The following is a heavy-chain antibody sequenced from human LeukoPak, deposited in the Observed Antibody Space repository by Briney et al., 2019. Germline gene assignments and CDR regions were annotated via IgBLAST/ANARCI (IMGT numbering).Heavy chain of an antibody. Sequence: PGGTLRLSCAASGFTFNDYAMHWVRQAPGKGLEWVSLISGDGGSAYYSDSVKGRFTISRDNNKNSLYLQMNSLRTEDTALYYCAKDEGYCSGGSCYEHFDYWGQGTLVTVSS. J-gene: IGHJ4*02. V-gene: IGHV3-43*02. CDR2: ISGDGGSA. CDR1: GFTFNDYA. CDR3: AKDEGYCSGGSCYEHFDY. D-gene: IGHD2-15*01.